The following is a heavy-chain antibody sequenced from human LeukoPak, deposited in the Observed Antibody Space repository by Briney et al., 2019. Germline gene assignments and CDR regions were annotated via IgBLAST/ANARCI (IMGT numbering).Heavy chain of an antibody. CDR1: GGTFSSYA. CDR2: MHPNSGNT. J-gene: IGHJ6*03. CDR3: ARGGDYVEGYMDV. D-gene: IGHD4-17*01. V-gene: IGHV1-8*03. Sequence: ASVKVSCKASGGTFSSYAINWVRQATGQGLEWMGWMHPNSGNTGYAQKFQGRVTITRNTSISTAYMELSSLRSEDTAVYYCARGGDYVEGYMDVWGKGTTVTVSS.